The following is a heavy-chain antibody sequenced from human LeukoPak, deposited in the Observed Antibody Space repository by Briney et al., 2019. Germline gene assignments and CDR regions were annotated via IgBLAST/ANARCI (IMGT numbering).Heavy chain of an antibody. CDR2: IYHSGST. CDR1: GGSISTYY. D-gene: IGHD5-18*01. Sequence: PSETLSLTCTVSGGSISTYYWNWIRQPPGKGLEWIGYIYHSGSTNYNPSLQSRVTISVDTSKNQFSLKLISVTAADTAVYYCARGSRAEYTYGLYHYWGQGTLVTVSS. V-gene: IGHV4-59*12. J-gene: IGHJ4*02. CDR3: ARGSRAEYTYGLYHY.